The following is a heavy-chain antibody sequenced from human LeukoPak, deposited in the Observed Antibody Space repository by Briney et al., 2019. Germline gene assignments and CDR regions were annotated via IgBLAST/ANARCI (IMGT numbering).Heavy chain of an antibody. CDR3: ARDLGGDAFDI. Sequence: QPGGSLRLSCAASGFTVSSNYMSSVRQAPGKGLEWVSVIYSGGSTYYADSVKGRFTISRDNSKNTLYLQMNSLRAEDTAVYYCARDLGGDAFDIWGQGTMVTVSS. D-gene: IGHD3-16*01. J-gene: IGHJ3*02. CDR2: IYSGGST. CDR1: GFTVSSNY. V-gene: IGHV3-53*01.